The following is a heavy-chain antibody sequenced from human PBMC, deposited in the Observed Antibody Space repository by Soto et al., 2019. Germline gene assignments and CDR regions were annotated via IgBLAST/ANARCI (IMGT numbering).Heavy chain of an antibody. J-gene: IGHJ6*02. CDR2: IYSSGST. CDR3: ARGDWNASKLGAYGMDV. D-gene: IGHD1-1*01. CDR1: GGSISSYY. Sequence: PSETLSLTCTVSGGSISSYYWNWIRQPPGKGLEWIGYIYSSGSTNYNPSLKSRVTISVDTSKNQFSLKLSSVTAADTAVYYCARGDWNASKLGAYGMDVWGQGTTVTVSS. V-gene: IGHV4-59*01.